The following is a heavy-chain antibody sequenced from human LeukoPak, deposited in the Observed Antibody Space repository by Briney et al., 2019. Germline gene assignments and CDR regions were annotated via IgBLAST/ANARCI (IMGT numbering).Heavy chain of an antibody. J-gene: IGHJ6*03. Sequence: SETLSLTCTVSGGSISPYYWSWIRQPPGKGREGMGYIYYSGSTNYNPSLTSRVTISVDTSKNPLSLKLSSVTAADTAVYSCARAGARTAMVGYYSYFYMDVWGKGTTVTVSS. CDR3: ARAGARTAMVGYYSYFYMDV. V-gene: IGHV4-59*01. CDR1: GGSISPYY. CDR2: IYYSGST. D-gene: IGHD5-18*01.